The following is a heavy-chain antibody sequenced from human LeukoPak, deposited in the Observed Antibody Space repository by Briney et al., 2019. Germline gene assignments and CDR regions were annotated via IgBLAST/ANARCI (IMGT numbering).Heavy chain of an antibody. CDR1: GDSISSYY. D-gene: IGHD6-19*01. CDR3: ARVQAGSGWYRIDY. V-gene: IGHV4-59*12. J-gene: IGHJ4*02. CDR2: IYYSGST. Sequence: SETLSLTCTVSGDSISSYYWSWIRQPPGKGLEWVGYIYYSGSTNYNPSLKSRVTISVGKSKNQFSLKLSSVTAADTAVYCCARVQAGSGWYRIDYWGPGTLVTVSS.